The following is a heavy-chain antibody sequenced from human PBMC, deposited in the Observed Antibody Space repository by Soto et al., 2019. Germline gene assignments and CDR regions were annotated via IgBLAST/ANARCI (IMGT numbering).Heavy chain of an antibody. CDR2: IYYRGST. CDR3: ARDMAAAGTVAFDI. CDR1: GGSISSHY. J-gene: IGHJ3*02. D-gene: IGHD6-13*01. V-gene: IGHV4-59*11. Sequence: SETLSLTCTVSGGSISSHYWSWVRQAPGKGLEWIGHIYYRGSTNYNPSLRSRSTISVDASKSQFSLKLNSVTTADTAVYYCARDMAAAGTVAFDIWGQGTMVTVSS.